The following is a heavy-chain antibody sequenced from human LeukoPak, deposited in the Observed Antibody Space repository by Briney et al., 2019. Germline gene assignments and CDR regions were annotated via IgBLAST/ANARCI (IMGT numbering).Heavy chain of an antibody. J-gene: IGHJ4*02. Sequence: PGGSLRLSCTPSGFTVSTYEMNWVRQAPGKGLEWVSVIYSGGSTYYADSVKGRFTISRDNSKNTLYLQMNSLRAEDTAGYYCARSNSSEWLQCHYWGQGTLVTVSS. CDR2: IYSGGST. V-gene: IGHV3-53*01. D-gene: IGHD5-24*01. CDR1: GFTVSTYE. CDR3: ARSNSSEWLQCHY.